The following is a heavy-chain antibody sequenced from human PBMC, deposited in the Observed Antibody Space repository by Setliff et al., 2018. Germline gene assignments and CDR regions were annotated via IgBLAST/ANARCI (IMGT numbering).Heavy chain of an antibody. CDR2: ISGGSSTQ. Sequence: GSLRLSCEASGFTFSSYTMNWVRQAPGKGLEWVSYISGGSSTQYYADSVKGRFTISRDSSKNTLYLQMNSLRLEDTAVYYCLVAYTSSWYSSGFDPWGQGTLVTVSS. D-gene: IGHD6-13*01. CDR1: GFTFSSYT. CDR3: LVAYTSSWYSSGFDP. V-gene: IGHV3-48*01. J-gene: IGHJ5*02.